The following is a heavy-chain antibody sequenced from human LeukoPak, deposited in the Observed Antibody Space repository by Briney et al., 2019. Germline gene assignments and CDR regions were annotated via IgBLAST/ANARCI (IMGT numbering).Heavy chain of an antibody. J-gene: IGHJ4*02. CDR2: IYYTGST. Sequence: PGGSLRLSCAASGLTVSGNYMSWVRQAPGKGLEWVSIIYYTGSTYYADSVRGRFTISRDISKNTVYLQVNSLRAEDTAVYYCAKDLYSSSSWYWVDYWGQGTLVTVSS. CDR3: AKDLYSSSSWYWVDY. V-gene: IGHV3-53*01. D-gene: IGHD6-13*01. CDR1: GLTVSGNY.